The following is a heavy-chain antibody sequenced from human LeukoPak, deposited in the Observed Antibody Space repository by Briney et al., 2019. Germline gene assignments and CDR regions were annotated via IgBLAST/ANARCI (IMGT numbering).Heavy chain of an antibody. J-gene: IGHJ5*02. CDR3: ARAGGVEMATIRPDINH. CDR1: GFTFSSYE. Sequence: GGSLRLSCAASGFTFSSYEMNWVRQAPGKGLEWVSYISSSGSTIYYADSVKGRFTISRDNAKNSLYLQMNSLRAEDTAVYYCARAGGVEMATIRPDINHWGQGTLVTVSS. D-gene: IGHD5-24*01. CDR2: ISSSGSTI. V-gene: IGHV3-48*03.